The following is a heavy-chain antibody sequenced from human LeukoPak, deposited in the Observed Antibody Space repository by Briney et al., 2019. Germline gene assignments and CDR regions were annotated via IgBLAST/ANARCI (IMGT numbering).Heavy chain of an antibody. CDR1: GYTFTSYY. D-gene: IGHD2-2*01. V-gene: IGHV1-46*01. Sequence: WASVKVSCKASGYTFTSYYMHWVRQAPGQGLEWMGIINPSGGSTSYAQKFQGRVTMTRDTSTSTVYMELSSLRSEDTAVYYCARDLSIVVVPAANGLDYWGQGTLVTVSS. J-gene: IGHJ4*02. CDR3: ARDLSIVVVPAANGLDY. CDR2: INPSGGST.